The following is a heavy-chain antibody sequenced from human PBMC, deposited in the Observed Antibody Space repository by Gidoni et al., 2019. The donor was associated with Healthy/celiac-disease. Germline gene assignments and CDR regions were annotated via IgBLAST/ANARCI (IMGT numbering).Heavy chain of an antibody. V-gene: IGHV1-2*02. J-gene: IGHJ6*02. Sequence: QLQLVQSGAEVKKPGASVKVSCKASGYTFTGYYMHWVRQAPGQGLEWMGWINPNSGGTNYAQKFQGRVTMTRDTSISTAYMELSRLRSDDTAVYYCATLGIQLLRYYYYGMDVWGQGTTVTVSS. D-gene: IGHD5-18*01. CDR3: ATLGIQLLRYYYYGMDV. CDR1: GYTFTGYY. CDR2: INPNSGGT.